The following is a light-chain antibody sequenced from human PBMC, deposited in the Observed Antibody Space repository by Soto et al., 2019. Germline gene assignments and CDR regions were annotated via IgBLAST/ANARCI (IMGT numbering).Light chain of an antibody. J-gene: IGKJ3*01. Sequence: DIQMTQSPSTLSASVGDRVTITCRASQSISSWLAWYQQKPGKAPKLLIYDASSLESGVPSRFSGSGSGPDFTLTISSLQTDDFATYYCQQYNSYPFTFGPGTKVDI. V-gene: IGKV1-5*01. CDR3: QQYNSYPFT. CDR2: DAS. CDR1: QSISSW.